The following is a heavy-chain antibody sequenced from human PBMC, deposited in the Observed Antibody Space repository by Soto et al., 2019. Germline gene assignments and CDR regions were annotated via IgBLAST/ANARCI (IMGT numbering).Heavy chain of an antibody. J-gene: IGHJ4*02. V-gene: IGHV3-21*01. CDR1: GFSFSSYS. CDR2: ISSSSGYI. Sequence: EVQLVESGGGLVKPGGSLTLSCAASGFSFSSYSMNWVRQAPGKGLEWVSSISSSSGYIYYADSLQGRLTISRDNAKNSLFLQMNSLRAEDTAVYYCARIRNSYGPQSYLIDYWGQGTLVTVSS. D-gene: IGHD3-10*01. CDR3: ARIRNSYGPQSYLIDY.